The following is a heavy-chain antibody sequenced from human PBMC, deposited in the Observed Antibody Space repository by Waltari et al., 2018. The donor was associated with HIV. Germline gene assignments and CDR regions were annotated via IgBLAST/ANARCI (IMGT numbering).Heavy chain of an antibody. CDR3: AIEATVSYFDY. D-gene: IGHD4-17*01. V-gene: IGHV4-59*01. CDR1: GGSISSYY. J-gene: IGHJ4*02. Sequence: VKPSETLSLTCTVSGGSISSYYWSWIRQPPGKGLEWIGYIYYSGSTNYNPSLKSRVTISVDTSKNQFSLKLSSVTAADTAVYYCAIEATVSYFDYWGQGTLVTVSS. CDR2: IYYSGST.